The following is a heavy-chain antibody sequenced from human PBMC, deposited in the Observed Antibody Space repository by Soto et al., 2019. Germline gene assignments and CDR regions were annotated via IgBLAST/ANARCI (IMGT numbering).Heavy chain of an antibody. D-gene: IGHD3-10*01. CDR2: IIPIFGTA. CDR3: ARSVRVRDLNYYYYYGMDV. Sequence: GASVKVSCKASGGTFSSYAISWVRQAPGQGLEWMGGIIPIFGTANYAQKFQGRVTITADKSTSTAYMELSSLRSEDTAVYYCARSVRVRDLNYYYYYGMDVWGQGTTVTVSS. CDR1: GGTFSSYA. V-gene: IGHV1-69*06. J-gene: IGHJ6*02.